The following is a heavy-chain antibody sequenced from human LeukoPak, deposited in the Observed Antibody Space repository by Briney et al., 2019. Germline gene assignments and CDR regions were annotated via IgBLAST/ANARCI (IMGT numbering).Heavy chain of an antibody. CDR3: ASGSVYCSSTSCYVGYYGMDV. J-gene: IGHJ6*02. V-gene: IGHV3-53*05. Sequence: GGSLRLSCAASGFTVSSIHMVWVRQAPGKGLEWVSVTYTGGNSYYADSVKGRFTISRDNSKNTLYLQMNSLRAEDTAVYYCASGSVYCSSTSCYVGYYGMDVWGQGTTVTVSS. D-gene: IGHD2-2*01. CDR1: GFTVSSIH. CDR2: TYTGGNS.